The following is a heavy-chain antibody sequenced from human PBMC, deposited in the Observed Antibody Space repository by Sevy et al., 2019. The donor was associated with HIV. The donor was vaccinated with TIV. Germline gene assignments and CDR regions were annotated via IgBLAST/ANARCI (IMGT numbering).Heavy chain of an antibody. D-gene: IGHD3-22*01. Sequence: GGSLRLSCAASGFTFSSYWMSWVRQAPGKGLEWVANIKQDGSEKYYVDSVKGRFTISRDNAKNSLYLQMNSLRAEDTAVYYCAREESITMIVVVINYGMDVWRQGTTVTVSS. J-gene: IGHJ6*02. CDR1: GFTFSSYW. CDR2: IKQDGSEK. CDR3: AREESITMIVVVINYGMDV. V-gene: IGHV3-7*01.